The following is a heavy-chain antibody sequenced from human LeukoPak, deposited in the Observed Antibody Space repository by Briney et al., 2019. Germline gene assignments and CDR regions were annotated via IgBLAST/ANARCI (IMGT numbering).Heavy chain of an antibody. CDR2: IKQDGSEK. CDR3: ARGGHRNLDN. V-gene: IGHV3-7*04. J-gene: IGHJ4*02. Sequence: PGGSLRLSCAASGFTFSNYLMSWVRQAPGRGLEWVASIKQDGSEKYFVDSVKGRFTISRDNAKNSLDLQMSSLRAEDTAVYYCARGGHRNLDNWGQGALVTVSS. CDR1: GFTFSNYL. D-gene: IGHD3-10*01.